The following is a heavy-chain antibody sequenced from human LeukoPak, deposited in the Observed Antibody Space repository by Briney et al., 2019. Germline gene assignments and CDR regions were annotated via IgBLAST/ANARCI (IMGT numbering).Heavy chain of an antibody. CDR3: AGNYYGSGSYYSEDRY. D-gene: IGHD3-10*01. CDR1: GGSISSGSYY. Sequence: SQTLSLTCTVSGGSISSGSYYWSWIRQPAGKGLEWIGHIYTSGSTNYNPSLKSRVTISVDTSKNQFSLKLSSVTAADTAVYYCAGNYYGSGSYYSEDRYWGQGTLVTVSS. J-gene: IGHJ4*02. V-gene: IGHV4-61*09. CDR2: IYTSGST.